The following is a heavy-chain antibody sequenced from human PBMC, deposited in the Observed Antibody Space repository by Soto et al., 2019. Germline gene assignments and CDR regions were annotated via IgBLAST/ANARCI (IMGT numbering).Heavy chain of an antibody. CDR2: ISAYNGNT. V-gene: IGHV1-18*01. J-gene: IGHJ4*02. CDR3: ARDLGIAAHEDYFDY. CDR1: GCTLTVYR. D-gene: IGHD6-13*01. Sequence: ALVKVSWKVAGCTLTVYRVSRVRQAPGQGLEWMGWISAYNGNTNYAQKLQGRVTMTTDTSTSTAYMELRSLRSDDTAVYYCARDLGIAAHEDYFDYWGQGTLVTVSS.